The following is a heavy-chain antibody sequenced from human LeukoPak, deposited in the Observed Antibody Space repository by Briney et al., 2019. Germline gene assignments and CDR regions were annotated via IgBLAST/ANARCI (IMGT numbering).Heavy chain of an antibody. J-gene: IGHJ5*02. V-gene: IGHV1-18*01. CDR3: ARDGVVVVAAEMGFDP. Sequence: ASVKVSXKASGYTFTSYGISWVRQAPGQGLEWMGWISAYNGNTNYAQELQGRVTMTTDTSTSTAYMELRSLRSDDTAVYYCARDGVVVVAAEMGFDPWGQGTPVTVSS. CDR1: GYTFTSYG. D-gene: IGHD2-15*01. CDR2: ISAYNGNT.